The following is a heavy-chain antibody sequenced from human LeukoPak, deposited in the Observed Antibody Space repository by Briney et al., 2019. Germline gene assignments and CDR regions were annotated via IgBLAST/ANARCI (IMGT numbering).Heavy chain of an antibody. CDR3: ARHGVEYSSSSADY. V-gene: IGHV5-51*01. CDR1: GYKFTNYW. J-gene: IGHJ4*02. CDR2: IFLSDSDT. D-gene: IGHD6-6*01. Sequence: GESLKISCQASGYKFTNYWIGWVRQMPGKGLEWMGIIFLSDSDTRYSPSFQGQVTISADKSTSTAYLHWSSLKASDTAMYYCARHGVEYSSSSADYWGQGTLVTVSS.